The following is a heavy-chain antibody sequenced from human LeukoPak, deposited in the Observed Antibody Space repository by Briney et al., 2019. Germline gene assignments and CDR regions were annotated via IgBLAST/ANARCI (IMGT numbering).Heavy chain of an antibody. J-gene: IGHJ4*02. Sequence: GGSLRLSCAASGFTFSNAWMSWVRQAPGKGLEWVGRIKSKTDGGTTDYAAPVKGRFTISRDDSKNTLYLQMNSLKTEDTAVYYCTTESSFLWFGELLPPDYWGQGTLVTVSS. D-gene: IGHD3-10*01. CDR1: GFTFSNAW. CDR2: IKSKTDGGTT. V-gene: IGHV3-15*01. CDR3: TTESSFLWFGELLPPDY.